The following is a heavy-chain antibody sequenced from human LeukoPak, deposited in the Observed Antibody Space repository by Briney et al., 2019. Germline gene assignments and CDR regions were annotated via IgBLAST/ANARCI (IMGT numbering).Heavy chain of an antibody. J-gene: IGHJ5*02. Sequence: GGSLRLSCAASGFTFSSYDMHWVRQAPGKGLEWVAFIRYDGSNKYYADSVKGRFTISRDNSKNTLYLQMNSLRAEDTAVYYCAKNKAYCSSTSCLNWFDPWGQGTLVTVSS. CDR3: AKNKAYCSSTSCLNWFDP. CDR2: IRYDGSNK. V-gene: IGHV3-30*02. D-gene: IGHD2-2*01. CDR1: GFTFSSYD.